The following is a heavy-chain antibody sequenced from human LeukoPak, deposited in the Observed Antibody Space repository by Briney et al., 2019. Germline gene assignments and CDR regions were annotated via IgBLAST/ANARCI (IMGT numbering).Heavy chain of an antibody. V-gene: IGHV5-51*01. J-gene: IGHJ4*02. Sequence: GESLKISCMGSGYSFTSYWIAWVRQMPGKGLEWMGIIYPGDSDTRYSPSFQGQVTISADKSISTAYLQWSSLKASDTAIYYCARRRGYTSSWYDYWGQGTLVTVSS. D-gene: IGHD6-13*01. CDR1: GYSFTSYW. CDR2: IYPGDSDT. CDR3: ARRRGYTSSWYDY.